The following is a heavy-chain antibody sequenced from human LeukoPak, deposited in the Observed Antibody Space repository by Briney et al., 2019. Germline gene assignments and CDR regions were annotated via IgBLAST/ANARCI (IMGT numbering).Heavy chain of an antibody. J-gene: IGHJ5*02. D-gene: IGHD2-2*01. Sequence: SETLSLTWTVSGGSISSSSYYWGWIRQPPGKGLEWIGSIYYSGSTYYNPSLKSRVTISVDTSKNQFSLKLSSVTAADTAVYYCARGNIVVVPAARSDWFDPWGQGTLVTVSS. CDR2: IYYSGST. CDR3: ARGNIVVVPAARSDWFDP. CDR1: GGSISSSSYY. V-gene: IGHV4-39*07.